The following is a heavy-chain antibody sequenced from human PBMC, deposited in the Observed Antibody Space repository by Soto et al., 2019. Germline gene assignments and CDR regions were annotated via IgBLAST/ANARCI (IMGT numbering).Heavy chain of an antibody. CDR2: VNPNNGDT. V-gene: IGHV1-8*01. J-gene: IGHJ4*02. Sequence: QVQLVQSGAELKKPGASVKVSCKASGYTFSNYDMNWVRQATGQGSEWIGWVNPNNGDTGYAQKFQGRVTLTTDISTTTAFMELTSLRSEDTAIYHCAKVSRKGSAIDFDYWGQGTLITVSS. CDR3: AKVSRKGSAIDFDY. D-gene: IGHD3-10*01. CDR1: GYTFSNYD.